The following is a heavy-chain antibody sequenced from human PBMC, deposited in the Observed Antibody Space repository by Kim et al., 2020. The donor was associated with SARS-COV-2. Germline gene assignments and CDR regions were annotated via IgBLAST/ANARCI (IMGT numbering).Heavy chain of an antibody. CDR3: AKGERILWYFYL. D-gene: IGHD1-1*01. V-gene: IGHV3-23*01. J-gene: IGHJ2*01. Sequence: YYAESVKGRCTIARDNSKYSLYLQMNSLRAEDTAVYCCAKGERILWYFYLWGRGTLVTVSS.